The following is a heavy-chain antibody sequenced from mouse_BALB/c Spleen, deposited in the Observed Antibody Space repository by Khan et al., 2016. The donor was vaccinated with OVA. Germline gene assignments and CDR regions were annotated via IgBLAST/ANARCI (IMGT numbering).Heavy chain of an antibody. CDR1: GYSFTAYC. D-gene: IGHD1-1*01. J-gene: IGHJ3*01. CDR2: INPNTDNT. Sequence: VQLKESGPDLVKTGASVKISCKASGYSFTAYCMNWVKLTHGKGLECIGRINPNTDNTKYNQKFKGKAILTVDTSSSTAYMELHSLTSEDSAVEISARGYYFIAYWGQGTLVTVSA. CDR3: ARGYYFIAY. V-gene: IGHV1-34*02.